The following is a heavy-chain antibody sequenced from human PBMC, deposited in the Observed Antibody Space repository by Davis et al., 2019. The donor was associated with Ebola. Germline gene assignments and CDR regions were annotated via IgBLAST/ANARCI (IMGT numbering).Heavy chain of an antibody. CDR2: IYYSGST. CDR1: GGSISSGDYS. D-gene: IGHD6-19*01. Sequence: MPSETLSLTCTVSGGSISSGDYSWSWIRQPPGKGLEWIGYIYYSGSTFYNPSLKSGVTISVDTSKNQFSLKLNSVTAADTAVYYCARVPRAYSSGWYYFDYWGQGTLVTVSS. V-gene: IGHV4-30-4*01. J-gene: IGHJ4*02. CDR3: ARVPRAYSSGWYYFDY.